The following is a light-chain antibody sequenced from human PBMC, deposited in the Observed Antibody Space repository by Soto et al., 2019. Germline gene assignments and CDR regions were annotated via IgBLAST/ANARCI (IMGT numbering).Light chain of an antibody. V-gene: IGLV1-40*01. Sequence: QSVLTQPPSVSGAPGQRVTISCTGSSSNIGAGYDVHWYQQVPGTAPKLLIYGNLNRPSGVPDRFSGSKSGTSASLAITGLQADDEADYYCQSYDSSLTVVFGGGTKVTVL. J-gene: IGLJ2*01. CDR2: GNL. CDR1: SSNIGAGYD. CDR3: QSYDSSLTVV.